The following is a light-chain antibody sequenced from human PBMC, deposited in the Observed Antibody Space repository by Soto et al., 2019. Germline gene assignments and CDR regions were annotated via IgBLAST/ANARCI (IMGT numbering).Light chain of an antibody. Sequence: SVLTQPPSASGTPGQRVTISCSGSTSNIGSYTVNWYQQLPGTAPKLLFYGNDQRPSGVPDRFSGSKSGTSASLAISGLQSEDEADYYCAAWDDSLNGYVFGTGTKLTVL. CDR3: AAWDDSLNGYV. V-gene: IGLV1-44*01. CDR1: TSNIGSYT. CDR2: GND. J-gene: IGLJ1*01.